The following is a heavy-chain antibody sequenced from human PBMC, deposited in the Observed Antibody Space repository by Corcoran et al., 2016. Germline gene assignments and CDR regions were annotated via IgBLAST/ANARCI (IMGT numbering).Heavy chain of an antibody. V-gene: IGHV3-13*01. CDR2: IGTAGDT. CDR1: GFTFSSYD. Sequence: EVQLVESGGGLVQPGGSLRLSCAASGFTFSSYDMHWVRQATGKGLEWVSAIGTAGDTYYPGSVKGRFTISRENAKNSLYLQMNSLRAGDTAVYYCARGLKVTARATTVKLPLDYWGQGTLVTVSS. J-gene: IGHJ4*02. D-gene: IGHD5-18*01. CDR3: ARGLKVTARATTVKLPLDY.